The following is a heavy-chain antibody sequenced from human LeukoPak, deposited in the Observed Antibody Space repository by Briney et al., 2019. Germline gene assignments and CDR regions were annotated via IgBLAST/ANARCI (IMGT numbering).Heavy chain of an antibody. CDR2: ISGSGGST. CDR1: GFTFSSYA. CDR3: ASYYDFWSGYYTYYFDY. D-gene: IGHD3-3*01. Sequence: PGGSLRLSCAASGFTFSSYAMSWVRQAPGKGLEWVSAISGSGGSTYYADSVKGRFTISRDNAKNSLYLQMNSLRAEDTAVYYCASYYDFWSGYYTYYFDYWGQGTLVTVSS. V-gene: IGHV3-23*01. J-gene: IGHJ4*02.